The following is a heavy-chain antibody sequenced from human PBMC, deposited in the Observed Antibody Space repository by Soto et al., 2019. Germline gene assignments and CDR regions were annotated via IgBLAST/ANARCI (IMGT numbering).Heavy chain of an antibody. V-gene: IGHV4-34*01. J-gene: IGHJ5*02. CDR1: GGSVNGYY. CDR2: INHTGGT. D-gene: IGHD3-3*01. Sequence: SETLSLTCAVYGGSVNGYYWNWIRQPPGKGREWIGEINHTGGTHYNPSLKSRVTMSVDTSKNQFSLRLSSVTAADMAIYYCATRITVFGLLIPPFDPWGQGTQVTVSS. CDR3: ATRITVFGLLIPPFDP.